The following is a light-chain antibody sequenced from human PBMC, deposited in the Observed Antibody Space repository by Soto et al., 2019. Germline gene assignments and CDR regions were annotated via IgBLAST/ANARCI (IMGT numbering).Light chain of an antibody. J-gene: IGKJ1*01. CDR3: HQRQSWPRT. CDR1: QAVNTR. CDR2: LAS. Sequence: EIVLTPAPATLSPFPXHRVTLSCRASQAVNTRLAWYQHKPGQAPRLLIYLASNRAAGVPARFSGSGSGTDFTLTISDVEPEDFAVYYCHQRQSWPRTFGQGTKVDIK. V-gene: IGKV3-11*01.